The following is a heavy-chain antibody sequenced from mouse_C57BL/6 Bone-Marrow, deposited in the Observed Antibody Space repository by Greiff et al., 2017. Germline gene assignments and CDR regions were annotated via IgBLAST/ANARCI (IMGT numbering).Heavy chain of an antibody. CDR2: IYPRSGNT. CDR1: GYTFTSYG. J-gene: IGHJ3*01. V-gene: IGHV1-81*01. CDR3: ATSSYAWCAY. Sequence: LEESGAELARPGASVKLSCKASGYTFTSYGIRWVKQRTGQGLEWIGEIYPRSGNTYYNEKFKGKATLTADKSSSTAYMELRSLTSEDSAVYVCATSSYAWCAYWGQGTLVTVSA. D-gene: IGHD1-1*01.